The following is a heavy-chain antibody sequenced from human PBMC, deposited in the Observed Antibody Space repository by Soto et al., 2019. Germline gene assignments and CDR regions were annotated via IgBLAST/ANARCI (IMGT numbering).Heavy chain of an antibody. J-gene: IGHJ6*03. CDR1: GFTVSSNY. V-gene: IGHV3-66*01. CDR2: IYSGGST. Sequence: GGSLRLSCAASGFTVSSNYMSWVRQAPGKGLEWVSVIYSGGSTYYADSVKGRFTISRDNSKNTLYLQMNSLRAEDTAVYYCARDGAGYCSGGSCPKYYYYYYMDVWGKGTTVTVSS. CDR3: ARDGAGYCSGGSCPKYYYYYYMDV. D-gene: IGHD2-15*01.